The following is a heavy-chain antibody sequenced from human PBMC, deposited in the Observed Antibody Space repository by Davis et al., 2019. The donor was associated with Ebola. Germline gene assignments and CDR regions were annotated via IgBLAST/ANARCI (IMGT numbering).Heavy chain of an antibody. D-gene: IGHD3-10*01. CDR3: ARDDGYYGSGSYRARGRDYYYYGMDV. CDR1: GFTFSSYW. J-gene: IGHJ6*04. V-gene: IGHV3-7*01. Sequence: PGGSLRLSCAASGFTFSSYWMSWVRQAPGKGLEWVANIKQDGSEKYYVDSVKGRFTISRDNAKNSLYLQMNSLKAEDTAVYYCARDDGYYGSGSYRARGRDYYYYGMDVWGKGTTVTVSS. CDR2: IKQDGSEK.